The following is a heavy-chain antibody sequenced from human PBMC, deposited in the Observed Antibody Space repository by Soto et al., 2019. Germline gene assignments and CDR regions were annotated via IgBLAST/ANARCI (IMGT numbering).Heavy chain of an antibody. CDR3: AKGVRGSGYPFDC. CDR2: ISGSGGST. J-gene: IGHJ4*02. CDR1: GFTFSSYA. D-gene: IGHD3-22*01. V-gene: IGHV3-23*01. Sequence: EVQLLDSGGGLVQPGGSLRLSCAASGFTFSSYAMSWVRQAPGKGLEWVSAISGSGGSTYYADSVKGRFTIARDNSKNALYLQTNSLRAEDTALYYCAKGVRGSGYPFDCWGQGTLVTVSA.